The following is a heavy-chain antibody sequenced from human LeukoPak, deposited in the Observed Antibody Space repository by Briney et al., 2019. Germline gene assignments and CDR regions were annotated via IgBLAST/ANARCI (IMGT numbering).Heavy chain of an antibody. CDR1: GGSISSSN. J-gene: IGHJ4*02. CDR3: AKDQALSLSSSRALDY. Sequence: GTLSLTCAVSGGSISSSNWWSWVRQPPGKGLEWVSAISSSGGSPYYADSVNGRFTISRDNSKNTLYLQMNSLRAEDTALYYCAKDQALSLSSSRALDYWGQGTLVTVSS. CDR2: ISSSGGSP. V-gene: IGHV3-23*01. D-gene: IGHD2-2*01.